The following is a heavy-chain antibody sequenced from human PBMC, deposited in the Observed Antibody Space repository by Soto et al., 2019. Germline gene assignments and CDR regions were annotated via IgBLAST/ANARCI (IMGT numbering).Heavy chain of an antibody. CDR2: ISSTSAYI. V-gene: IGHV3-21*01. D-gene: IGHD5-12*01. CDR3: ASRAEGEWLRHFDY. Sequence: PGGSLRLSCSASGFTFNTYGMNWVRQAPGKGLEWVSSISSTSAYIYYADSVKGRFTISRDNAKNSLYLQMNSLSAEDTAIYYCASRAEGEWLRHFDYWGQGTLVTVSS. CDR1: GFTFNTYG. J-gene: IGHJ4*02.